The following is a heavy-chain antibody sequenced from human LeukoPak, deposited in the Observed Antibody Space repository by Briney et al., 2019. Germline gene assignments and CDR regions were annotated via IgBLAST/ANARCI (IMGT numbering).Heavy chain of an antibody. V-gene: IGHV3-7*01. J-gene: IGHJ2*01. CDR2: MKEDGGEK. CDR3: ARVRTEWYIDL. CDR1: GFIFSPYW. D-gene: IGHD2-8*02. Sequence: GGSLRLSCAASGFIFSPYWVTWVRQAPGMGLEWVANMKEDGGEKFYVHSVRGRFTISRDNAKNSLYLQMNSLRVEDTGVYYCARVRTEWYIDLWGRGTLVTVST.